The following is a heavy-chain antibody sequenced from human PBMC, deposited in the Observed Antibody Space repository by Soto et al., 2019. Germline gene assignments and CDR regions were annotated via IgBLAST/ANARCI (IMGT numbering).Heavy chain of an antibody. CDR3: AGSGTLDY. Sequence: QGQLVQSGAEVKKPGSSVRVSCKASGGSFDAYAINWVRQAPGQGLEWMGRIIPVVDVTNYGRRFQGRLTITADKSTTTAYMELTSLTSEDTAIYYCAGSGTLDYWGQGTLVTVSS. J-gene: IGHJ4*02. CDR2: IIPVVDVT. V-gene: IGHV1-69*02. D-gene: IGHD1-1*01. CDR1: GGSFDAYA.